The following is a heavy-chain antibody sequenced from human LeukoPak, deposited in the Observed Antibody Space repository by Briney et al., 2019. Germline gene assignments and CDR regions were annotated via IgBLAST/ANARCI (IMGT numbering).Heavy chain of an antibody. CDR3: AKDAYGGATFFYYMDV. D-gene: IGHD2/OR15-2a*01. CDR2: IGWNGSNI. CDR1: GFTVDDYA. V-gene: IGHV3-9*01. J-gene: IGHJ6*03. Sequence: GRSLRLSCAVSGFTVDDYAMRCVRHTPGKGLGWVSGIGWNGSNIAYADFVGGRFTISRDNAKNSLSLQMNSLSDEDTAVYYCAKDAYGGATFFYYMDVWGKGTTVTVSS.